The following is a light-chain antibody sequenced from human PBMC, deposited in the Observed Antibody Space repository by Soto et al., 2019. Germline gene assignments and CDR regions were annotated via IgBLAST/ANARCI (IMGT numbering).Light chain of an antibody. CDR1: QSVSSSY. Sequence: EILLTQSPGTLSLSPGERATLSCRASQSVSSSYLAWYQQKPGQAPRLLIYGASSRATGIPDRFSGGGSGTHFTFTISNLQPEDIATYYCQQYDNLPPTWTFGQGTKVDIK. CDR2: GAS. J-gene: IGKJ1*01. V-gene: IGKV3-20*01. CDR3: QQYDNLPPTWT.